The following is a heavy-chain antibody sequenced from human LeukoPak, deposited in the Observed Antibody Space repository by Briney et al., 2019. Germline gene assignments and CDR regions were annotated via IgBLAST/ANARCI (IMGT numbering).Heavy chain of an antibody. D-gene: IGHD6-19*01. CDR1: GGSISSGGYY. V-gene: IGHV4-31*03. Sequence: SETLSLTCTVSGGSISSGGYYWSWIRQHPGKGLEWIGYIYYSGSTYYNPPLKSRVTISVDTSKNQFSLKLSSVTAADTAVYYCARPYSSGWYFAFDIWGQGTMVTVSS. CDR2: IYYSGST. J-gene: IGHJ3*02. CDR3: ARPYSSGWYFAFDI.